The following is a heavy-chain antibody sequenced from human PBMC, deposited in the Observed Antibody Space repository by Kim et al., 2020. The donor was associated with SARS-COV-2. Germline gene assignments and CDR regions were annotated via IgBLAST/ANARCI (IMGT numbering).Heavy chain of an antibody. V-gene: IGHV4-59*01. CDR1: GGSISSYY. CDR2: IDYSGST. J-gene: IGHJ3*02. CDR3: ARGYYDSSGSDAFDI. D-gene: IGHD3-22*01. Sequence: SETLSLTCTVSGGSISSYYWSWIRQPPGKGLEWIGYIDYSGSTNYNPSLKSRVTISVDTSKNQFSLKLSSVTAADTAVYYCARGYYDSSGSDAFDIWGQGTMVTVSS.